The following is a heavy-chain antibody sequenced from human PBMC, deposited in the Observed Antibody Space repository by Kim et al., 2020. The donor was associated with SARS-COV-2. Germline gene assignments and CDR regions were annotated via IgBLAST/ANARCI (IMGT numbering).Heavy chain of an antibody. J-gene: IGHJ6*02. CDR1: GCTFSSYA. Sequence: SVKVSCKASGCTFSSYAIRWVRQAPGQGLEWMGWINPNFGTANYAQKFQGRVTITTDESTSTAYMELSSLRSEDTAVYYCARIAYWSGGSCSGGGYYYYGMAVWGQGTMVTVSS. CDR3: ARIAYWSGGSCSGGGYYYYGMAV. CDR2: INPNFGTA. D-gene: IGHD2-15*01. V-gene: IGHV1-69*05.